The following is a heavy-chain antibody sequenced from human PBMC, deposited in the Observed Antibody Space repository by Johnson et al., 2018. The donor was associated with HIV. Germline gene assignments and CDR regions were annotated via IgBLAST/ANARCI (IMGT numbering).Heavy chain of an antibody. J-gene: IGHJ3*02. Sequence: QVQLLESGGGLVQPGGSLRLSCVASGFSFSSYTMHWVRQAPGKGLEWVAVISYDGSNKYYADSVKGRFTISRDNAKNTLYLQMNSLRAEDTAVYYCARDTTTVDLGAFDIWGQGTMVTVSS. CDR1: GFSFSSYT. V-gene: IGHV3-30*04. CDR2: ISYDGSNK. D-gene: IGHD4-23*01. CDR3: ARDTTTVDLGAFDI.